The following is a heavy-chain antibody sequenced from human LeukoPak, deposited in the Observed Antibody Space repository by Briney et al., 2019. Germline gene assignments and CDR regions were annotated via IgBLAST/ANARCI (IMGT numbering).Heavy chain of an antibody. Sequence: SETLSLTCTVSGXSISSYYWSWIRQPPGKGLEWIGYIYYSGSTNYNPSLKSRVTISVDTSKNQFSLKLSSVTAADTAVYYCARVAVTMVRGVILYYFDYWGQGTLVTVSS. V-gene: IGHV4-59*01. D-gene: IGHD3-10*01. J-gene: IGHJ4*02. CDR1: GXSISSYY. CDR3: ARVAVTMVRGVILYYFDY. CDR2: IYYSGST.